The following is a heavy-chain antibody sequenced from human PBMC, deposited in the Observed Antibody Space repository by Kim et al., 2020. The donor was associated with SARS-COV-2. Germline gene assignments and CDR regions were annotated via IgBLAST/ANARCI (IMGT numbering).Heavy chain of an antibody. J-gene: IGHJ4*02. D-gene: IGHD6-13*01. V-gene: IGHV3-21*01. CDR1: GFTFSSYS. CDR2: ISSSSSYI. Sequence: GGSLRLSCAASGFTFSSYSMNWVRQAPGKGLEWVSSISSSSSYIYYADSVKGRFTISRDNAKNSLYLQMNSLRAEDTAVYYCATGLYSSSWGEDYWGQGTLVTVSS. CDR3: ATGLYSSSWGEDY.